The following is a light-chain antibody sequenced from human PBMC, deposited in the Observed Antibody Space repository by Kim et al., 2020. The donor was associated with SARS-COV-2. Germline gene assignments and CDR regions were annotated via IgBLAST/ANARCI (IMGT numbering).Light chain of an antibody. J-gene: IGKJ5*01. V-gene: IGKV4-1*01. CDR3: QQYYSTPT. Sequence: DIVMTLSPDSLAVSLGERATINCKSSQSVLYSSNNKNYLAWYQQKPGQPPKLLIYWASTRESGVPDRFSGSGSGTDFTLTISSLQAEDVAVYYCQQYYSTPTFGQGTRLEIK. CDR2: WAS. CDR1: QSVLYSSNNKNY.